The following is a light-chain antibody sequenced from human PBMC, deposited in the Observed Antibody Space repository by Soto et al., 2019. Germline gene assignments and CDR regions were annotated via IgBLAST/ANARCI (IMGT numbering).Light chain of an antibody. Sequence: QSVLTQPASVSGSPGQSITISCTGTSSDVGGYNYVSWYQQHPGKAPKLMIYEVSNRPSGVSNRFSGSKSGNTASLTISGLQAEYEADYYCSSYTRSSTLVFGGGTQLTVL. V-gene: IGLV2-14*01. J-gene: IGLJ3*02. CDR3: SSYTRSSTLV. CDR2: EVS. CDR1: SSDVGGYNY.